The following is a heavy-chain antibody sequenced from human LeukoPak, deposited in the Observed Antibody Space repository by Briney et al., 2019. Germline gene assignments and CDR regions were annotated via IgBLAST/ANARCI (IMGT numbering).Heavy chain of an antibody. V-gene: IGHV3-64*01. J-gene: IGHJ2*01. CDR1: GFTFSSYA. Sequence: PGGSLRLSCAASGFTFSSYAMHWVRQAPGKGLEYVSAISSNGGSTYYANSVKGRFTISRDNSKNTLFLQMGSLRAEDMAVYYCARDLTSGYYFDWYFDLWGRGTLVTVSS. CDR2: ISSNGGST. CDR3: ARDLTSGYYFDWYFDL. D-gene: IGHD3-22*01.